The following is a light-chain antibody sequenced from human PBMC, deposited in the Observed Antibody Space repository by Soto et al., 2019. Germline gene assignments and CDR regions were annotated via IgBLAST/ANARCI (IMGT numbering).Light chain of an antibody. V-gene: IGKV3-15*01. CDR1: QSVSSN. CDR3: QQYNAWPYT. CDR2: GAS. J-gene: IGKJ2*01. Sequence: EIVMTQSPATLSVSPGERATLSCRASQSVSSNLAWYQQKAGQAPRLLIYGASTRATGIPVRFSGSGSGTDLTLTISSLQSEDFAVYYCQQYNAWPYTFGQGTKLEI.